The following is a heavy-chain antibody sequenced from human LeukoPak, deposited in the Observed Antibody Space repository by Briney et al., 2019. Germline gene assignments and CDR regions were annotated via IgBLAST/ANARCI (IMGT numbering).Heavy chain of an antibody. CDR1: VFTFSSYA. V-gene: IGHV3-30-3*01. CDR3: ARAGEPAGYIVVVVTAIDY. J-gene: IGHJ4*02. Sequence: LTGGSLRLSCEASVFTFSSYAMHWVRQAPGKGLEWVAAISNDGSIKYYADSVKGRFTISRDNSENTLYLQMNSLRAEDTAVYYCARAGEPAGYIVVVVTAIDYWGQGTLVTVSS. D-gene: IGHD2-15*01. CDR2: ISNDGSIK.